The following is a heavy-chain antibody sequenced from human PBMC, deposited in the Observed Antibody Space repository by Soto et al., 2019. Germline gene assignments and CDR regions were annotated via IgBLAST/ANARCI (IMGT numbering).Heavy chain of an antibody. D-gene: IGHD6-19*01. J-gene: IGHJ6*02. Sequence: ASVKVSCKASGYTFTSYGISWVRQAPGQGLEWMGWISAYNGNTNYAQKLQGRVTMTTDTSTSTAYMELRSLRSDDTAVYYCARAIAVADELYYGMDVWGQGTTVTVSS. CDR3: ARAIAVADELYYGMDV. CDR2: ISAYNGNT. CDR1: GYTFTSYG. V-gene: IGHV1-18*01.